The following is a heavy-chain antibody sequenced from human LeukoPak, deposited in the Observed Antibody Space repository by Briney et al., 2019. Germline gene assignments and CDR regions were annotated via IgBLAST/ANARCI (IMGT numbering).Heavy chain of an antibody. Sequence: SSETLSLTCTVSGGSFSNHYWSWIRQPPGKGLEWIGYIYHTGSTNYNPSLKSRVTISVDTSKNQFSLKLSSVTAADTAVYYCARGNYVDWFDPWGQGTQVTVSS. CDR3: ARGNYVDWFDP. CDR1: GGSFSNHY. CDR2: IYHTGST. V-gene: IGHV4-59*11. J-gene: IGHJ5*02. D-gene: IGHD1-7*01.